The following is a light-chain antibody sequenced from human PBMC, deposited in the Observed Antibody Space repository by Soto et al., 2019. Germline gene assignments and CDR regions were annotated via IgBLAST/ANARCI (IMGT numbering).Light chain of an antibody. CDR2: GNS. J-gene: IGLJ1*01. Sequence: QSVLTQPPSVSGAPGQRVTISCTGSSSNIGANYDVHWYQQLPGTAPKLLIYGNSNRPSGVPDRFSGSKSGTSASLAITGLQAEDEADYYCQSYDSSLSGYYVFGTGTK. V-gene: IGLV1-40*01. CDR3: QSYDSSLSGYYV. CDR1: SSNIGANYD.